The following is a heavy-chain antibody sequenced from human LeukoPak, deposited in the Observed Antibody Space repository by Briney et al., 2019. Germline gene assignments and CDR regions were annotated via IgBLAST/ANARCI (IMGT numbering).Heavy chain of an antibody. CDR1: GGSISSSSYY. CDR3: ARLAVDTAITGWVDY. CDR2: IYYSGST. V-gene: IGHV4-39*01. Sequence: PSETLSLTCTVSGGSISSSSYYWGWIRQPPGKGLEWIGSIYYSGSTYYNPSLKSRVTISVDTSKNQFSLKLSSVTAADTAVYYCARLAVDTAITGWVDYWGQGTLVTVSS. J-gene: IGHJ4*02. D-gene: IGHD5-18*01.